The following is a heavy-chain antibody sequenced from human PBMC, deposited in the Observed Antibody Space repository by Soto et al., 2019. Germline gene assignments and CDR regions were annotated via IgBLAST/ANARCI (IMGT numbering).Heavy chain of an antibody. CDR1: GGTFSSYA. J-gene: IGHJ6*02. Sequence: QVQLVQSGAEVKKPGSSVKVSCKASGGTFSSYAISWVRQAPGQGLEWMGGIIPIFGTANYAQKFQGRVTITADESTSTAYMELSSLRSEDTAVYYCARDQDSGYVSKLLYFYNIDVCGQGTTVTVSS. CDR2: IIPIFGTA. V-gene: IGHV1-69*12. D-gene: IGHD5-12*01. CDR3: ARDQDSGYVSKLLYFYNIDV.